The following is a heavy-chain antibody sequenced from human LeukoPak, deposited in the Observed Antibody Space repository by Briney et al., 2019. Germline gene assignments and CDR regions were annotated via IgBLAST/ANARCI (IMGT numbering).Heavy chain of an antibody. D-gene: IGHD3-10*01. CDR3: ARRPGSGFDP. J-gene: IGHJ5*02. CDR1: GGSISSSSYY. V-gene: IGHV4-39*01. CDR2: IYYSGRT. Sequence: SETLSLTCTVSGGSISSSSYYWGWIRQPPGKGLEWIGTIYYSGRTYYNPSLKSRVTISVDTSKNQFSLKLTSVTAADTAVYYCARRPGSGFDPWGQGTLVTVSS.